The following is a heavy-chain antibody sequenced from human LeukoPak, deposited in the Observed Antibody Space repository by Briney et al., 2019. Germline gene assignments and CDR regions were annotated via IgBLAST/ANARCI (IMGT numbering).Heavy chain of an antibody. Sequence: PGGSLRLSCAASGFTFSSYSMNWVRQAPGKGLEWVSSISTSSNYIYYADSVKGRFTISRDNAKNSLYLQMNSLRAEDTAMYYCARDPIHYGSGSMNGYWGQGTLVTVSS. CDR2: ISTSSNYI. CDR1: GFTFSSYS. CDR3: ARDPIHYGSGSMNGY. V-gene: IGHV3-21*01. D-gene: IGHD3-10*01. J-gene: IGHJ4*02.